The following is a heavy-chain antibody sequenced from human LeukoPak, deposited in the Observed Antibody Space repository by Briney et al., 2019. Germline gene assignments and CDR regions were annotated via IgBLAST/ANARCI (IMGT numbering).Heavy chain of an antibody. V-gene: IGHV1-46*01. CDR2: INPSGGST. Sequence: EASVKVSYKASGYTFTSYYMHWVRQAPGQGLEWMGIINPSGGSTSYAQKFQGRVTMTRDTSTSTVYMELSSLRSEDTAVYYCARQGDILTGYYEYYFDYWGQGTLVTVSS. D-gene: IGHD3-9*01. CDR1: GYTFTSYY. CDR3: ARQGDILTGYYEYYFDY. J-gene: IGHJ4*02.